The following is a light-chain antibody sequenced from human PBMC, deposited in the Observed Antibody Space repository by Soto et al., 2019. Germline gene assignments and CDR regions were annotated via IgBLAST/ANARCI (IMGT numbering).Light chain of an antibody. V-gene: IGLV2-14*01. CDR2: EVS. CDR1: SSDVGGYNY. Sequence: ALTQPASVSGSPGQSITISCTGTSSDVGGYNYVSWYQQHPGKAPKLMIYEVSNRPSGVSDRFSGSRSGNTASLTISGLQAEDESDYYCISYTSSSTWVFGGGTK. J-gene: IGLJ3*02. CDR3: ISYTSSSTWV.